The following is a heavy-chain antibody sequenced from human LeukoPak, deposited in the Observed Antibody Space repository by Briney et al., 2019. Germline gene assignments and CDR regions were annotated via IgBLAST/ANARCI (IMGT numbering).Heavy chain of an antibody. D-gene: IGHD6-19*01. CDR1: GYTFTSYD. CDR2: MNPNSGNT. Sequence: ASVKVSCKASGYTFTSYDINWVRQATGQGLEWMGWMNPNSGNTGYAQKFQGRVTMTRNTSISTAYMELSSLRSEDTAVYYCVRIAVASTGKGFDYWGQGTLVTVSS. V-gene: IGHV1-8*01. CDR3: VRIAVASTGKGFDY. J-gene: IGHJ4*02.